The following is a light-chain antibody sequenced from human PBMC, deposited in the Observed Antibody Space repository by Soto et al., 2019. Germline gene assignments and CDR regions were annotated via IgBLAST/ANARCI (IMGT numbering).Light chain of an antibody. CDR3: HEYNTWPWT. V-gene: IGKV3-15*01. J-gene: IGKJ1*01. CDR1: QSLNSN. CDR2: SAS. Sequence: ETVMTQSPATLSVSPGERVTLSCRASQSLNSNLAWYQQKLGQAPRVLIYSASTRATGVPARFSGSGSGTEVIITITSLQSADFLLYYCHEYNTWPWTFGQGTRVEIK.